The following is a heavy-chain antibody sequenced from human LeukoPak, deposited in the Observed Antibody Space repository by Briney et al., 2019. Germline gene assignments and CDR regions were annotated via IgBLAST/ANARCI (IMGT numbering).Heavy chain of an antibody. D-gene: IGHD6-19*01. CDR2: ISAYNGNT. CDR1: GYTFTSYG. CDR3: ARSPKGSSGWYSGYFQH. J-gene: IGHJ1*01. Sequence: ASVKVSCKASGYTFTSYGISWVRQAPGQGLEWMGWISAYNGNTNYAQKLQGRVTMTTDTSTSTAYMELRSLGSDDTAVYYCARSPKGSSGWYSGYFQHWGQGTLVTVSS. V-gene: IGHV1-18*01.